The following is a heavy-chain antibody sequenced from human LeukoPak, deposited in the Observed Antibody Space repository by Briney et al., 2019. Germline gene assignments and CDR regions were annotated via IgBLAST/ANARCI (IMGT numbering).Heavy chain of an antibody. V-gene: IGHV4-39*01. D-gene: IGHD1-1*01. CDR3: ARSTTYVDAFDI. Sequence: SETLSLTCTVSGGSISSGSYFWGWVRQPPGKGLEWIGSVDYSGRPYYNPSFRSRVTISVDTSKNQFSLKLTSVTAADTAVYYCARSTTYVDAFDIWGQGTMVTVSS. CDR2: VDYSGRP. J-gene: IGHJ3*02. CDR1: GGSISSGSYF.